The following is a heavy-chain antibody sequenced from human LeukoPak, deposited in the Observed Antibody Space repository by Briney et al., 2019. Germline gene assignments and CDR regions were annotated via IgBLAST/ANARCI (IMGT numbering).Heavy chain of an antibody. CDR2: IYTSGST. J-gene: IGHJ5*02. V-gene: IGHV4-4*09. CDR3: ARHAGDP. CDR1: GGSISSYY. Sequence: SETLSLTCTVSGGSISSYYWSWIRQPPGKGLEWIGDIYTSGSTNYNPSLKSRVTISVDTSKNQFSLKLSSVTAADTAVYYCARHAGDPWGQGTLVTVSS.